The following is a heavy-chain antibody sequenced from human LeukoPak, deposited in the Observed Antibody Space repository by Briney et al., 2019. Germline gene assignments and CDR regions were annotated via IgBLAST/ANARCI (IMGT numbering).Heavy chain of an antibody. V-gene: IGHV6-1*01. CDR1: GDSVSSNSAA. CDR2: TYYRSKWSN. Sequence: PSQTLSLTCAISGDSVSSNSAAWNWIRQSPSRGLEWLGRTYYRSKWSNDYAGSVKSRIIINPDTSKNQFSLQLNSVTPEDAAVYYCARAREGGWYFDLWGRGTLVTVSS. CDR3: ARAREGGWYFDL. D-gene: IGHD1-26*01. J-gene: IGHJ2*01.